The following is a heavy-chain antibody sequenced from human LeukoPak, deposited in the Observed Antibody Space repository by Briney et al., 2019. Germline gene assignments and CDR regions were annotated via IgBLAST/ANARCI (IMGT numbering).Heavy chain of an antibody. Sequence: GGALRLSCAASGFTFNSHGMVWVRQGPGEGLEWVSYISSSSSAIYYADSVKGRFTISRDNSKNTLYLQMNSLRPEDTALYYCAKKGDYYGSGSHRDAFDMWGQGTMVTVSS. CDR3: AKKGDYYGSGSHRDAFDM. D-gene: IGHD3-10*01. J-gene: IGHJ3*02. V-gene: IGHV3-48*01. CDR1: GFTFNSHG. CDR2: ISSSSSAI.